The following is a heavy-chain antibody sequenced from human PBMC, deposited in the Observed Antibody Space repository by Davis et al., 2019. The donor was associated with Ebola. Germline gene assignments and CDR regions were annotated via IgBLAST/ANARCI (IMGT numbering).Heavy chain of an antibody. Sequence: SETLSLTCTVSGGSISSGGYYWSWIRQHPGKGLEWIGYIYYSGSTYYNPSLKSRVTISVDTSKNQFSLNLSAMTAADTAVYYCARGEWGIAGGPTSSPAFRIWGQGTMVTVSS. V-gene: IGHV4-31*03. J-gene: IGHJ3*02. CDR1: GGSISSGGYY. D-gene: IGHD6-6*01. CDR2: IYYSGST. CDR3: ARGEWGIAGGPTSSPAFRI.